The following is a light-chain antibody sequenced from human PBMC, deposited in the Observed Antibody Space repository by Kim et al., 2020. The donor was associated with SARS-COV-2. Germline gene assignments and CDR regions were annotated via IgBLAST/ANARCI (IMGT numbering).Light chain of an antibody. CDR3: QQYGSSPAT. CDR2: VAS. J-gene: IGKJ2*01. V-gene: IGKV3-20*01. Sequence: EIVLTQSPGTLSLSPGEGATLSCRASQNINNNYLAWYQQRPGQAPRLLIFVASRRATGISDRFSGSGSGTDFTLTISRLEPEDFAVYYCQQYGSSPATFGQGTKLEIK. CDR1: QNINNNY.